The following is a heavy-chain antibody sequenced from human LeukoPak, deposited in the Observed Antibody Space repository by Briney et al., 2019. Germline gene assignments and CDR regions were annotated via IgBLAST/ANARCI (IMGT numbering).Heavy chain of an antibody. J-gene: IGHJ4*02. CDR2: IYYSGST. V-gene: IGHV4-59*08. D-gene: IGHD1-26*01. CDR3: ARHDDGSYSY. CDR1: GGSISSYY. Sequence: SETLFLTCTVSGGSISSYYWSWIRQPPGRGLEWIGYIYYSGSTNYNPSLKSRVTISVDTSKNQFSLKLSSVTAADTAVYYCARHDDGSYSYWGQGTLVTVSP.